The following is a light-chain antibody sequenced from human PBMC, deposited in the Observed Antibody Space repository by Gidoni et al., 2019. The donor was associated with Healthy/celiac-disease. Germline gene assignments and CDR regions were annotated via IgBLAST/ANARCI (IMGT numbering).Light chain of an antibody. Sequence: IVMTQSPLSLPVTPGEPASISCRSSQSPLHSNGYNYLDWYLQKPGQSPQLLIYLGSNRASGVPDRFSCSGSGTDFTLKISRVEAEDVGVYYCMRALQTPSWTFXQXTKVEIK. CDR2: LGS. CDR3: MRALQTPSWT. V-gene: IGKV2-28*01. J-gene: IGKJ1*01. CDR1: QSPLHSNGYNY.